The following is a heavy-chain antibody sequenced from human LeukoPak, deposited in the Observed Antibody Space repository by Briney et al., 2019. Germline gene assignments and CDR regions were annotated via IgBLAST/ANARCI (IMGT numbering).Heavy chain of an antibody. J-gene: IGHJ6*03. CDR3: ARDRLVVVPAAIRPHYYMDV. CDR2: IIPIFGTA. D-gene: IGHD2-2*02. CDR1: GGTFSSYA. V-gene: IGHV1-69*05. Sequence: ASVKVSCKASGGTFSSYAISRVRQAPGQGLEWMGGIIPIFGTANYAQKFQGRVTITTDESTSTAYMELSSLRSEDTAVYYCARDRLVVVPAAIRPHYYMDVWGKGTTVTVSS.